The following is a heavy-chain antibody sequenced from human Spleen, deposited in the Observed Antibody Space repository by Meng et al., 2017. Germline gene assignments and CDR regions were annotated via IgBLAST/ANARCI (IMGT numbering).Heavy chain of an antibody. Sequence: QLQESGPGLVKPSETLSLTCTISGGSIGGSYWSWIRQPPGRGLEWIGSIYYSGSTNYNPSLESRATISVDTSQNNLSLKLSSVTAADSAVYYCARGPTTMAHDFDYWGQGTLVTVSS. D-gene: IGHD4-11*01. V-gene: IGHV4-59*12. CDR2: IYYSGST. J-gene: IGHJ4*02. CDR1: GGSIGGSY. CDR3: ARGPTTMAHDFDY.